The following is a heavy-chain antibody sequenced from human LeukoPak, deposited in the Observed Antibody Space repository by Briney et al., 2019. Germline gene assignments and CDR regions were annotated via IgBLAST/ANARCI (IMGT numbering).Heavy chain of an antibody. CDR3: ARATGGSMNWFDP. D-gene: IGHD2-15*01. J-gene: IGHJ5*02. CDR2: ISSSSSTI. Sequence: GGSLRLSCAASGFTFSSYSMNWVRQAPGKGLEWVSYISSSSSTIYYADSVKGRFTISRDNAKNSLYLQMNSLRAEDTAVYYCARATGGSMNWFDPWGQGTLVTVSS. V-gene: IGHV3-48*01. CDR1: GFTFSSYS.